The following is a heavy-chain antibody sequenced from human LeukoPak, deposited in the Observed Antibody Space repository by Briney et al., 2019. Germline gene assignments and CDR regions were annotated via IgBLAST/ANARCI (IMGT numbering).Heavy chain of an antibody. CDR2: ISSSSSYT. V-gene: IGHV3-11*05. Sequence: GGSLRLSCAASGFTFSDYYMSWIRQAPGKGLEWVSYISSSSSYTNYADSVKGRFTISRDNSKNTLYLQMNSLRAEDTAVYYCAREVATYYYDSSGSPRDYWGQGTLVTVSS. CDR3: AREVATYYYDSSGSPRDY. J-gene: IGHJ4*02. CDR1: GFTFSDYY. D-gene: IGHD3-22*01.